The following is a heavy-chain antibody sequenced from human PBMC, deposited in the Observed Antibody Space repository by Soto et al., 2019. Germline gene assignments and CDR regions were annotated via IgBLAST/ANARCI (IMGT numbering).Heavy chain of an antibody. Sequence: QVQLVQSGAEVKQPGASVRVSCKASGNTHTIYFIHWLRQAPGQGLEWMGWINSVSGGTNYAPRFRGRVSMTRDTASATAFMDLSGLRSDDTAVYYCARGGSYYAHWGQGTLVTVSS. CDR2: INSVSGGT. CDR1: GNTHTIYF. V-gene: IGHV1-2*02. J-gene: IGHJ4*02. CDR3: ARGGSYYAH. D-gene: IGHD3-16*01.